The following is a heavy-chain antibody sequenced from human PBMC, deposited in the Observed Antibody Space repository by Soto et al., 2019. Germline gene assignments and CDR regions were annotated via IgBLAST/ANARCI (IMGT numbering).Heavy chain of an antibody. CDR3: TRQGQWLVRLYFQH. J-gene: IGHJ1*01. V-gene: IGHV3-49*03. D-gene: IGHD6-19*01. CDR2: IRSKVYGGTT. CDR1: GFTFGDYA. Sequence: GGSLRLSCIASGFTFGDYAMSWFRQAPGKGLEWVGFIRSKVYGGTTEYAASVKGRFTISRDDSISIAYLQMNSLKTEDTAVYYCTRQGQWLVRLYFQHCGQGTLVTGSS.